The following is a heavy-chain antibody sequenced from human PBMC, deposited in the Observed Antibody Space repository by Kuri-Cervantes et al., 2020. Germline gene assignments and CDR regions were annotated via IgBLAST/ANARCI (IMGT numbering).Heavy chain of an antibody. Sequence: GSLRLSCAVSGYSISSGYYWGWIRQPPGKGLEWIGSIYHSGSTYYNPSLKSRVTISVDTSKNQFSLKLSSVTAADTAVYYCARNQITIIGGAAYYFDYWGQGRLVTVSS. CDR2: IYHSGST. V-gene: IGHV4-38-2*01. D-gene: IGHD3-10*01. CDR3: ARNQITIIGGAAYYFDY. J-gene: IGHJ4*02. CDR1: GYSISSGYY.